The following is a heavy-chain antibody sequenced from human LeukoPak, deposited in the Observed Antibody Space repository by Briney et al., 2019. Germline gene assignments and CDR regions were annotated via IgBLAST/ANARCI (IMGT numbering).Heavy chain of an antibody. V-gene: IGHV1-18*01. CDR3: ARDGYPYYYDSSGYPLDY. CDR2: ISAYNGDT. D-gene: IGHD3-22*01. CDR1: GYTFTSYG. J-gene: IGHJ4*02. Sequence: ASVKVSCKASGYTFTSYGISWVRQAPGQGLEWMGWISAYNGDTNYAQKLQGRVTMTTDTSTSTAYMELRSLRSDDTAVYYCARDGYPYYYDSSGYPLDYWGQGTLVTVSS.